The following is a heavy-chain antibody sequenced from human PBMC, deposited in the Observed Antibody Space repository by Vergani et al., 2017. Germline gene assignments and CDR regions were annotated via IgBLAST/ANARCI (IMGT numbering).Heavy chain of an antibody. CDR1: GGSISSYY. V-gene: IGHV4-59*01. CDR3: ARASXGQTDYDYVWGSYRLHYYFDY. D-gene: IGHD3-16*02. CDR2: IYYSGST. Sequence: QVQLQESGPGLVKPSETLSLTCTVSGGSISSYYWSWIRQPPGKGLEWIGYIYYSGSTNYNPSLKSRVTISVDTSKNQFSLKLSSVTAADAAVYYCARASXGQTDYDYVWGSYRLHYYFDYGGQGTLVTVSS. J-gene: IGHJ4*02.